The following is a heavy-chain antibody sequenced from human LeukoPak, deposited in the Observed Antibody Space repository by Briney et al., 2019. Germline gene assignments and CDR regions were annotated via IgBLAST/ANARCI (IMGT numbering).Heavy chain of an antibody. CDR3: ARGQGTVTTH. Sequence: ASETLSLTCAVYGGSFSGYYWSWIRQPPGKGLEWIGEINHSGNANYNPSLKSRVTISLDMSENHFSLKLTSVTAADTAVYYCARGQGTVTTHWGQGTLVTVSS. CDR1: GGSFSGYY. J-gene: IGHJ4*02. CDR2: INHSGNA. D-gene: IGHD4-17*01. V-gene: IGHV4-34*01.